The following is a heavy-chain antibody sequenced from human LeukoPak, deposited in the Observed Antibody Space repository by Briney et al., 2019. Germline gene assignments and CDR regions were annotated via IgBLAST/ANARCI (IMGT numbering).Heavy chain of an antibody. CDR1: GFTFSSYA. CDR2: ISYDGSNK. Sequence: PGGSLRLSCAASGFTFSSYAMHWVRQAPGKGLEWVAVISYDGSNKYYADSVKGRFTISRDNSKNTLYLQMNSLRAEDTAVYYCARTHSWELLYFDYWGQGTLVTVSS. J-gene: IGHJ4*02. V-gene: IGHV3-30-3*01. CDR3: ARTHSWELLYFDY. D-gene: IGHD1-26*01.